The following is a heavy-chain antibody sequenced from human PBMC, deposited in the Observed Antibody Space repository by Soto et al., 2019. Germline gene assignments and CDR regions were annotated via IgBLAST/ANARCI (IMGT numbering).Heavy chain of an antibody. CDR3: ASAINYYDSSGSHTCYFDY. D-gene: IGHD3-22*01. CDR2: IYYSWST. V-gene: IGHV4-31*03. J-gene: IGHJ4*02. CDR1: GGSNSSGGYY. Sequence: PAETLSLTCTVSGGSNSSGGYYWRWIRQHPGKGLEWFGYIYYSWSTYYHPSLKSRLTISVDTSKNQFSLKLSSVTAADTVVYYCASAINYYDSSGSHTCYFDYWGQGTLVTVSS.